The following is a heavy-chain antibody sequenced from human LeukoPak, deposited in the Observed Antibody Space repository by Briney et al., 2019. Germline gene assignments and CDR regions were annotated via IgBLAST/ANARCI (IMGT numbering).Heavy chain of an antibody. J-gene: IGHJ6*02. CDR1: GFTFSDYY. Sequence: PGGSLRLSCAASGFTFSDYYMSWIRQAPGKGLEWVSYISSSGSTIYYADSVKGRFTISRDNAKNSLYLQMNSLRAEDTAVYYCARARLVVVADGMDVWGQGTTVTVSS. CDR3: ARARLVVVADGMDV. V-gene: IGHV3-11*01. D-gene: IGHD2-15*01. CDR2: ISSSGSTI.